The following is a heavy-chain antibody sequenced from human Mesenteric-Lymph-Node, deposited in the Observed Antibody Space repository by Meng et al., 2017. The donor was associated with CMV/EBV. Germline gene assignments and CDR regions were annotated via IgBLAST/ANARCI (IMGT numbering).Heavy chain of an antibody. V-gene: IGHV6-1*01. D-gene: IGHD3-16*01. J-gene: IGHJ4*02. CDR2: THYNSKWYN. CDR1: GDSVSNNGVA. CDR3: ARGASRSLDY. Sequence: SCAISGDSVSNNGVAWNWIRQSPLRGLEWLGRTHYNSKWYNEYAVSVKSRIIFNADASQNQFSLQLNSVSPDDTAVYYCARGASRSLDYWGQGILVTVSS.